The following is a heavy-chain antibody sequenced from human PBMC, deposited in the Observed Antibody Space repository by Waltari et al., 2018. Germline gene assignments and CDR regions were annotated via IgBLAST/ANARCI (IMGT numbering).Heavy chain of an antibody. V-gene: IGHV4-34*01. CDR1: GGSFSGYY. J-gene: IGHJ4*02. D-gene: IGHD3-3*01. CDR2: INHSGST. CDR3: ASGGGYDFWSGYLYYFDY. Sequence: QVQLQQWGAGLLKPSETLSLTCAVYGGSFSGYYWSWIRQPPGKGLEWIGEINHSGSTNYKPSLKSRVTISVDTSKNQVSLKLSSVTAADTAVYYCASGGGYDFWSGYLYYFDYWGQGTLVTVSS.